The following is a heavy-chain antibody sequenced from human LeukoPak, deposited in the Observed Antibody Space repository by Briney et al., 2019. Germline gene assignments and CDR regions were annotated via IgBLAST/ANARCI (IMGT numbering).Heavy chain of an antibody. V-gene: IGHV1-2*06. CDR2: INPNSGGT. J-gene: IGHJ6*03. CDR1: GYTFTGYY. CDR3: AREPSSSFTYYYYMDV. D-gene: IGHD6-13*01. Sequence: ASVKVSCKASGYTFTGYYMHWVRQAPGQGLEWMGRINPNSGGTNYAQKFQGRVTMTRDTSISTAYMELSSLRSEDTAVYYCAREPSSSFTYYYYMDVWGKGTTVTVSS.